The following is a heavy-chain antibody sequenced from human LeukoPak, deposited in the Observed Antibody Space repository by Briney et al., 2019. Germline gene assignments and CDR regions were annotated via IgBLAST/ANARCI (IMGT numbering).Heavy chain of an antibody. CDR3: ARSHTRKGFCGGGRCYPAVWWFDP. CDR1: GYTFINND. CDR2: IDPKNGNR. Sequence: ASVKVSCKASGYTFINNDINWVRQAPGQGLEWMAWIDPKNGNRGYAQNFQGRVTMTTDTSISTAYMELSSMRSEDTAVYYCARSHTRKGFCGGGRCYPAVWWFDPWGQGTLVTVSS. V-gene: IGHV1-8*01. J-gene: IGHJ5*02. D-gene: IGHD2-15*01.